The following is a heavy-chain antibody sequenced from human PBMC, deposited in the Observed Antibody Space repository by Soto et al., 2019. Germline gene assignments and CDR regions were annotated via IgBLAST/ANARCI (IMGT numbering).Heavy chain of an antibody. V-gene: IGHV3-15*01. CDR1: GFTFSKTW. D-gene: IGHD3-16*01. CDR2: IRSKVDGGTP. J-gene: IGHJ5*02. Sequence: PGGSLRLSCAASGFTFSKTWMTWVRQAPGKGLEWVGRIRSKVDGGTPDYAASVKGRFIISRDDSKDTLYLQMNSLKTEDTALYYCTSVWGIRPSWGQGTLVTVSS. CDR3: TSVWGIRPS.